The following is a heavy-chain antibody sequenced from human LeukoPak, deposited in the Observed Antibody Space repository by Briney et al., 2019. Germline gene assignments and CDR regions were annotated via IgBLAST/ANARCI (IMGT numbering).Heavy chain of an antibody. CDR3: ARIYCSSTSCYLPFDY. D-gene: IGHD2-2*01. Sequence: KPSETLSLTCTVSGGSISSYYWGWIRQPPGKGLEWIGSIYYSGSTYYNPSLKSRVTISVDTSKNQFSLKLSSVTAADTAVYYCARIYCSSTSCYLPFDYWGQGTLVTVSS. CDR1: GGSISSYY. CDR2: IYYSGST. V-gene: IGHV4-39*01. J-gene: IGHJ4*02.